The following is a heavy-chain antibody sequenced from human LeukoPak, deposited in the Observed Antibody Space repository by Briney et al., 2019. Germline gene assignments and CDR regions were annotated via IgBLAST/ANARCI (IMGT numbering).Heavy chain of an antibody. CDR3: ARDVNWGFDY. CDR1: GFTFSSYT. CDR2: IISSGSYM. V-gene: IGHV3-21*01. D-gene: IGHD7-27*01. J-gene: IGHJ4*02. Sequence: GGSLRLSCAASGFTFSSYTINWVRQAPGKGLEWVSSIISSGSYMYYADSVKGRFTISRDNAKNSLYLQMNGLRAEDTAFYYCARDVNWGFDYWGQGALVTVSS.